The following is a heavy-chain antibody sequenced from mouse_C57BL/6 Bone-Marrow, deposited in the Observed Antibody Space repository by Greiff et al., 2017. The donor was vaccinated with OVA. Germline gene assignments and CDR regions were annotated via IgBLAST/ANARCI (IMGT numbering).Heavy chain of an antibody. CDR1: GFTFSSYG. D-gene: IGHD1-1*01. CDR2: ISSGGSYT. V-gene: IGHV5-6*02. Sequence: DVKLVESGGDLVKPGGSLKLSCAASGFTFSSYGMSWVRQTPDKRLEWVATISSGGSYTYYPDSVKGRFTISRDNAKNTLYLQMSSLKSEDTAMYYCAREGGIYYYGSSYVDAMDYWGQGTSVTVSS. CDR3: AREGGIYYYGSSYVDAMDY. J-gene: IGHJ4*01.